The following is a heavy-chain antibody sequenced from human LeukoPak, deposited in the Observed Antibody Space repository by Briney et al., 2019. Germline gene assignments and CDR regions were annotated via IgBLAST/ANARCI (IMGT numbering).Heavy chain of an antibody. V-gene: IGHV4-31*03. D-gene: IGHD3-3*01. CDR2: IYYSGST. J-gene: IGHJ4*02. CDR3: ARGYDFWSGYYYFDY. CDR1: GGSISSGGYY. Sequence: SETLSLTCTVSGGSISSGGYYWGWIRQHPGKGLEWIGYIYYSGSTYYNPSLKSRVTISADTSKNQFSLKLSSVTAADTAVYYCARGYDFWSGYYYFDYWGQGTLVTVSS.